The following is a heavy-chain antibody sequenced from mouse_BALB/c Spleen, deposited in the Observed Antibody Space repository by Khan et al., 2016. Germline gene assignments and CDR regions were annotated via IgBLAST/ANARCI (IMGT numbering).Heavy chain of an antibody. J-gene: IGHJ2*01. V-gene: IGHV1-4*01. CDR1: GYTFTIYT. CDR3: ARSSRMGDNYCFDY. CDR2: INPSSGYT. Sequence: QVQLQQSGAELARPGASVKMSCKASGYTFTIYTMHWVKQRPGQGLEWIGYINPSSGYTNYNQKFKVKATLTADKSSSTAYIQLSSLTSEDSAVYYGARSSRMGDNYCFDYWVQGTTLTVSS. D-gene: IGHD1-3*01.